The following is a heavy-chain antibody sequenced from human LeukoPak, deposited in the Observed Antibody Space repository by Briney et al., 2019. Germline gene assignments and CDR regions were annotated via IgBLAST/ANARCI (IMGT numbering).Heavy chain of an antibody. D-gene: IGHD3-10*01. Sequence: ASVKVSCKASGYTLTNHYMHWVRQAPGQGLEWMGQINPSGGSTTYAQKFQGRATMTRDTSTSTVYMELSSLEPEDTAVYYCARYYYGSGNYRKFDYWGQGTLVTVSS. V-gene: IGHV1-46*01. CDR1: GYTLTNHY. J-gene: IGHJ4*02. CDR2: INPSGGST. CDR3: ARYYYGSGNYRKFDY.